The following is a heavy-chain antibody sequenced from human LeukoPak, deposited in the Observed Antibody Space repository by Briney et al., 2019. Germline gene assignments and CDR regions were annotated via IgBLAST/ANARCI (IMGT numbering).Heavy chain of an antibody. V-gene: IGHV3-7*01. J-gene: IGHJ4*02. CDR3: ARDQSSRSLGY. CDR2: IKDDGSDK. D-gene: IGHD3-16*01. Sequence: GGSLRLSCAASGFSISNYWMSWVRQAPGKGLEWVANIKDDGSDKYYVDSVKGRFTISRDNAKNSLYLQMNSLRVEDTAVYYCARDQSSRSLGYWGQGTLVTVFS. CDR1: GFSISNYW.